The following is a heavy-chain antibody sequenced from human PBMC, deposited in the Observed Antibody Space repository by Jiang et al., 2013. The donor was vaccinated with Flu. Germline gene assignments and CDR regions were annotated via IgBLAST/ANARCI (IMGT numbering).Heavy chain of an antibody. CDR3: ARVGVVVILYDAFDI. CDR1: GFTFSSYA. D-gene: IGHD3-22*01. J-gene: IGHJ3*02. Sequence: AASGFTFSSYAMHWVRQAPGKGLEWVAVISYDGSNKYYADSVKGRFTISRDNSKNTLYLQMNSLRAEDTAVYYCARVGVVVILYDAFDIWGQGTMVTVSS. V-gene: IGHV3-30*04. CDR2: ISYDGSNK.